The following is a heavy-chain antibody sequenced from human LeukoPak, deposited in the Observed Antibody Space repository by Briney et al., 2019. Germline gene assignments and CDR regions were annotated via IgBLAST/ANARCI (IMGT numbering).Heavy chain of an antibody. V-gene: IGHV4-59*01. Sequence: PSETLSLTCTVSGGSISSYYWSWIRQPPGKGLEWIGYIYYSGSTNYNPSLKSRVTISVDTSKNQFSLKLSSVTAADTAVYYCAREELTRYDSSGYYYWWFDPWGQGTLVTVSS. CDR3: AREELTRYDSSGYYYWWFDP. J-gene: IGHJ5*02. D-gene: IGHD3-22*01. CDR1: GGSISSYY. CDR2: IYYSGST.